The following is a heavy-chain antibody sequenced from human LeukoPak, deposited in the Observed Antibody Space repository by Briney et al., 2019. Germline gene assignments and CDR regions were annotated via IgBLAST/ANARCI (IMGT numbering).Heavy chain of an antibody. V-gene: IGHV4-59*01. J-gene: IGHJ4*02. D-gene: IGHD6-13*01. CDR3: ARTVGISGTGSSGFGS. CDR2: IYYSGST. Sequence: SETLSLTCTVSGGSISSYYWTWIRQPPGKGLEWIGYIYYSGSTNYNPSLKSRATISIDTSKNQFSLELSSVTAADTAVYYCARTVGISGTGSSGFGSWGQGTLVTVSS. CDR1: GGSISSYY.